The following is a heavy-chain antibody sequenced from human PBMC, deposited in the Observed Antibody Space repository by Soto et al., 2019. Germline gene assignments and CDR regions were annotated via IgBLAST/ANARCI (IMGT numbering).Heavy chain of an antibody. CDR1: GFTFSASA. Sequence: EVQVVESGGGLVQPGGSLKLSCAVSGFTFSASALHWVRQASGKGLEWIGRIRSKPNNYATAYAASLKGRFTISRDDSKSTAYLQMNSLETEDTAVYYCTRHLADFWGQGTLVTVSS. CDR2: IRSKPNNYAT. J-gene: IGHJ4*02. V-gene: IGHV3-73*01. CDR3: TRHLADF.